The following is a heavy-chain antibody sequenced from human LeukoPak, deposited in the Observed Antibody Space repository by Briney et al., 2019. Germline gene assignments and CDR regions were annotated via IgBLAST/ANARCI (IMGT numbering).Heavy chain of an antibody. Sequence: GGSLRLSCVASGFTFTSYRMHWVRQAPGKGLEWVSSISTGSTFIYHAHSVKGRFPISRDNAKNTVYLQMNSLRAEDTAVYYCARGSAGTTYNWFDAWGQGTLATVSS. CDR1: GFTFTSYR. J-gene: IGHJ5*02. D-gene: IGHD1-7*01. CDR2: ISTGSTFI. CDR3: ARGSAGTTYNWFDA. V-gene: IGHV3-21*06.